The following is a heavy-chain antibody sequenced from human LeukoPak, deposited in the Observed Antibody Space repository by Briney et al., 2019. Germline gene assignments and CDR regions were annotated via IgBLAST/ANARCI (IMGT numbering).Heavy chain of an antibody. CDR2: IIPILGIA. V-gene: IGHV1-69*04. J-gene: IGHJ1*01. CDR3: AREGINYYDSSGYSGNFQH. Sequence: GASVKVSCKASGYTFTSYDINWVRQAPGRGLEWMGRIIPILGIANYAQKFQGRVTITADKSTSTAYMELSSLRSEDTAVYYCAREGINYYDSSGYSGNFQHWGQGTLVTVSS. CDR1: GYTFTSYD. D-gene: IGHD3-22*01.